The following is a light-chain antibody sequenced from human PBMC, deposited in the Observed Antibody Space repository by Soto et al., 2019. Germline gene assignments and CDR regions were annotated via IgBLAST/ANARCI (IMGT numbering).Light chain of an antibody. V-gene: IGKV3-11*01. Sequence: EIVLTQSPDTLSLSPGGRATLSCRPSQSVGSSLAWYQQKPGQAPRLLIYVASNRPTGIPARFSGSGSGTDFTLTISSLEPEDFAVYFCQQRSRSLTFGGGTRVEIK. CDR3: QQRSRSLT. CDR2: VAS. CDR1: QSVGSS. J-gene: IGKJ4*01.